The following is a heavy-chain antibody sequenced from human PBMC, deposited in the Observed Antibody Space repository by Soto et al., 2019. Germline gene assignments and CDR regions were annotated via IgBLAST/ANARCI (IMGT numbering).Heavy chain of an antibody. Sequence: GSGPTLVNPTQTLTLTCTFPGFSLSTSGMCVSWIRQPPGKALEWLALIDWDDDKYYSTSLKTRLTISKDTSKNQVVLTMTNMDPVDTATYYRARIPVVPAAIRDYYYYGTDVWGQGTTVTVSS. CDR1: GFSLSTSGMC. D-gene: IGHD2-2*02. J-gene: IGHJ6*02. CDR2: IDWDDDK. CDR3: ARIPVVPAAIRDYYYYGTDV. V-gene: IGHV2-70*01.